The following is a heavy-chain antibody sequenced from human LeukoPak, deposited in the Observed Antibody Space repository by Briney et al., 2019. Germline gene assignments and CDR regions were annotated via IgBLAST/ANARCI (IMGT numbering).Heavy chain of an antibody. CDR3: VRDLGGRSGH. CDR1: GFTFRSYW. CDR2: IKQDGSEK. J-gene: IGHJ4*02. V-gene: IGHV3-7*03. Sequence: GGSLRLSCAASGFTFRSYWMSWVRQAPGKGLEWVANIKQDGSEKNYVDSVKGRFTISRDNAKNSLYLQMNSLRAEDTAVYYCVRDLGGRSGHWGQGTLVTVSS. D-gene: IGHD1-26*01.